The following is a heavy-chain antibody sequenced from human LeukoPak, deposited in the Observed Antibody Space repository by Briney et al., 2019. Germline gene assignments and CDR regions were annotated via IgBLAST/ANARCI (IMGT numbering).Heavy chain of an antibody. Sequence: PGGSLRLSCAASGFTFSSFGMHWVRQARGKGLEGVAYIRYDGSNKKYADSLEGRFTISRDNSKNALYLQIDSLRPEDTAVYYCAKKSGAAFYNWFDPWGQGTLVTVSS. V-gene: IGHV3-30*02. CDR2: IRYDGSNK. J-gene: IGHJ5*02. D-gene: IGHD1-26*01. CDR1: GFTFSSFG. CDR3: AKKSGAAFYNWFDP.